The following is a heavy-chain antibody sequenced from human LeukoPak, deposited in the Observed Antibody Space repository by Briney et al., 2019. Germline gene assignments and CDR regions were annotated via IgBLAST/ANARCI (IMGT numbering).Heavy chain of an antibody. V-gene: IGHV1-18*01. CDR3: ARDSGYENYYYCGMDV. Sequence: EASVKVSCKASGYTFTSYGISWVRQAPGQGLEWMGWISAYNGNTNYAQKLQGRVTMTTDTSTSTAYMELRSLRSDDTAVYYCARDSGYENYYYCGMDVWGQGTTVTVSS. CDR1: GYTFTSYG. D-gene: IGHD5-12*01. J-gene: IGHJ6*02. CDR2: ISAYNGNT.